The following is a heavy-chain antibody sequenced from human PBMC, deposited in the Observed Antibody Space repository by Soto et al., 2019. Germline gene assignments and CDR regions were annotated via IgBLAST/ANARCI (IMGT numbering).Heavy chain of an antibody. D-gene: IGHD1-1*01. CDR3: ATGANFYSDTSRY. V-gene: IGHV3-30-3*01. CDR2: MSPNGNNQ. J-gene: IGHJ4*02. Sequence: GGSLRLSGAAPGFTFSIYSLHWVRQAPGKGLEWVAVMSPNGNNQYYADSVKGRFTISRDTSKSTLYLQMTSLRPDDTAVYYCATGANFYSDTSRYWGQGTLVTVSS. CDR1: GFTFSIYS.